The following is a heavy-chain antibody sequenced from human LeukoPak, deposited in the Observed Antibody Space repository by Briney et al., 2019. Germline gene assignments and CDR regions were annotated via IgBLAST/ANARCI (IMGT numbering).Heavy chain of an antibody. CDR3: ASAPRQGSIGGLDY. V-gene: IGHV4-59*04. CDR2: IYYTGTT. J-gene: IGHJ4*02. D-gene: IGHD3-16*01. CDR1: GASVNNNF. Sequence: SETLSLTCTVSGASVNNNFWTWIRQPPGQGLEWIGAIYYTGTTYYNPSLRSRVTISVDTSKNHFSLNLSSVTAADTALYYCASAPRQGSIGGLDYWGQGTLVTVSS.